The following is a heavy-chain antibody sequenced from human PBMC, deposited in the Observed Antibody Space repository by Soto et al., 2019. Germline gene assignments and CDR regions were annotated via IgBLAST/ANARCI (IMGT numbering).Heavy chain of an antibody. Sequence: EVQLLESGGGLVQPGGSLTLSCAASGFTFSTYAMTWVRQAPGKGLEWVSTISDSDGSTYYADSVKGRFTISRDNSKNTVYLQMHSLRAEDTAVYYCAKEVEGGWYYFDYWGQGTLVTGSS. D-gene: IGHD2-15*01. CDR2: ISDSDGST. CDR1: GFTFSTYA. V-gene: IGHV3-23*01. CDR3: AKEVEGGWYYFDY. J-gene: IGHJ4*02.